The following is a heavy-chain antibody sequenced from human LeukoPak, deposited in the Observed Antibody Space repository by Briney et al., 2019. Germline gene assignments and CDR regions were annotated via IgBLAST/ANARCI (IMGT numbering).Heavy chain of an antibody. CDR3: ARVGEGPDY. V-gene: IGHV3-30-3*01. Sequence: GRSLRLSCAASGFTFSSYAMHWVRQAPGKGLEWVAVISYDGSNKYYADSVKGRFTISRDNSKDTLYLQMNSLRAEDTAVYYCARVGEGPDYWGQGTLVTVSS. J-gene: IGHJ4*02. CDR2: ISYDGSNK. CDR1: GFTFSSYA.